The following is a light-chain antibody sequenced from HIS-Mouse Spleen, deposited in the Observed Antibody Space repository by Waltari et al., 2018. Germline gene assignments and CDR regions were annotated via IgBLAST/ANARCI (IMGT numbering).Light chain of an antibody. V-gene: IGLV3-10*01. CDR2: EDS. CDR1: AVTKKH. CDR3: YSTDSSGNHRV. J-gene: IGLJ2*01. Sequence: SYELTQPPSVSVSPGQTARVTCSGDAVTKKHPYWYQQKSGQAPVLVIYEDSKRPSGIPERFSGSSSGTMATLTISGAQVEDEADYYCYSTDSSGNHRVFGGGTKLTVL.